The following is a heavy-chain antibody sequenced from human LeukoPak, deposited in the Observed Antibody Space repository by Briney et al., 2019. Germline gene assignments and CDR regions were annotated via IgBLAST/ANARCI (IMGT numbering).Heavy chain of an antibody. CDR3: ARDRASWESFDI. D-gene: IGHD1-26*01. CDR2: IDYSGGST. Sequence: GGSLRLSCTASGFTLSSYEMSWIRQAPGKGLEWVSSIDYSGGSTHYADSVMGRFTISRDNAKNSLYLQMNSLRAEGAAVYYCARDRASWESFDIWGQGTMVTVSS. CDR1: GFTLSSYE. V-gene: IGHV3-48*03. J-gene: IGHJ3*02.